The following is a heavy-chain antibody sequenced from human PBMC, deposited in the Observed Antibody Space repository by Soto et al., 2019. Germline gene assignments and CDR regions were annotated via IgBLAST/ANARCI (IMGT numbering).Heavy chain of an antibody. J-gene: IGHJ6*02. CDR1: GGTFSSYA. Sequence: ASVKVSCKASGGTFSSYAISWVRQAPGQGFEWMGGIIPIFGTANYAQKFQGRVTITADESASTAYMELSSLRSEDTAVYYCARAHWSGYETYYYGMDVWGQGTTVTVSS. V-gene: IGHV1-69*13. CDR2: IIPIFGTA. D-gene: IGHD3-3*01. CDR3: ARAHWSGYETYYYGMDV.